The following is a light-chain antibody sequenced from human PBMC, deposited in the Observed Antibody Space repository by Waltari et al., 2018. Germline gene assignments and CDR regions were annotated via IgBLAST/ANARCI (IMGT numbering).Light chain of an antibody. J-gene: IGLJ2*01. V-gene: IGLV2-23*01. Sequence: QSALTQPASVSGSPGQSITISCTGTSSDVGSYNLVSWYQHHPGKAPKLSIFEADKRPSGGSDRFSGSKSGNTASLTISGRQAEDEADYYCCSRAGSTIDVVFGGGTKLTVL. CDR3: CSRAGSTIDVV. CDR1: SSDVGSYNL. CDR2: EAD.